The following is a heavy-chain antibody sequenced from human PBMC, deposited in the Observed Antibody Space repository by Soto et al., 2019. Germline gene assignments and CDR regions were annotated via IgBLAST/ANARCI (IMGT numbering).Heavy chain of an antibody. CDR3: ARRLATTVSALGY. J-gene: IGHJ4*02. V-gene: IGHV3-30-3*01. CDR1: GLTFTSSS. D-gene: IGHD4-17*01. CDR2: ISENGDRR. Sequence: GGSLRLSCTASGLTFTSSSFHWVRQAPGKGLEWVAVISENGDRRYSTESVRGRFLISRDSSKNTVYLQMNSLRPEDTGVYFCARRLATTVSALGYWGQGALVTVSS.